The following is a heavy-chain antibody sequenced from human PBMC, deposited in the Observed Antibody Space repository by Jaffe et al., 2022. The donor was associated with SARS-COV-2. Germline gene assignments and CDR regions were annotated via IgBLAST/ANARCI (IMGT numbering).Heavy chain of an antibody. CDR2: IYPGDSDT. D-gene: IGHD3-10*01. J-gene: IGHJ6*03. CDR3: ARRTRVRGYQAPKNYYYYYMDV. CDR1: GYSFTSYW. Sequence: EVQLVQSGAEVKKPGESLKISCKGSGYSFTSYWIGWVRQMPGKGLEWMGIIYPGDSDTRYSPSFQGQVTISADKSISTAYLQWSSLKASDTAMYYCARRTRVRGYQAPKNYYYYYMDVWGKGTTVTVSS. V-gene: IGHV5-51*01.